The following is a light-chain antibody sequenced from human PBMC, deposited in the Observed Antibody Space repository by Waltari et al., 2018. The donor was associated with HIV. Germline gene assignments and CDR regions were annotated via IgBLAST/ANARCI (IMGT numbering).Light chain of an antibody. CDR3: QVWESSSDFYV. Sequence: SYVLTQPPSVSVAPGQTARITCGGNNIGTTSVPWYQQKPGQAPVLVVYDDSDRPSGSPERFSGSNSGNTATLTISRVEAGDEADYYCQVWESSSDFYVFGSGTKVTVL. CDR2: DDS. CDR1: NIGTTS. V-gene: IGLV3-21*02. J-gene: IGLJ1*01.